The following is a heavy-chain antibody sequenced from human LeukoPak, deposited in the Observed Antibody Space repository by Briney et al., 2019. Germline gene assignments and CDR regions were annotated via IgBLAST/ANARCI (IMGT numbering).Heavy chain of an antibody. CDR1: GFTFSSYS. CDR3: ARDPTPYSSSWYGTNDAFDI. J-gene: IGHJ3*02. Sequence: GGSLRLSCAASGFTFSSYSVNWVRQAPGKGLEWVSSISSSSSYIYYADSVKGRFTISRDNAKNSLYLQMNSLRAEDTAVYYCARDPTPYSSSWYGTNDAFDIWGQGTMVTVSS. D-gene: IGHD6-13*01. CDR2: ISSSSSYI. V-gene: IGHV3-21*01.